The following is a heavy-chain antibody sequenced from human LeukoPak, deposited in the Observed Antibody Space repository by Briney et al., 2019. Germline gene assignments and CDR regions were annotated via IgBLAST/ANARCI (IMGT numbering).Heavy chain of an antibody. D-gene: IGHD3-16*01. CDR1: GFTFTNAW. CDR2: IRYDGNYK. Sequence: PGGSLRLSCAASGFTFTNAWMSWVRQAPGKGLERVAFIRYDGNYKYYADSVKGRFTTSRDNSKNTLYLQMNSLRAEDTAMYYCAKAGPSMEGGNYYWGQGTLVTVSS. V-gene: IGHV3-30*02. CDR3: AKAGPSMEGGNYY. J-gene: IGHJ4*02.